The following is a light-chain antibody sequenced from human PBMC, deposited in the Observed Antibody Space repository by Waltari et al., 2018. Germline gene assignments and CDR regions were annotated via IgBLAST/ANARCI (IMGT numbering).Light chain of an antibody. J-gene: IGKJ2*01. CDR3: QQYSSHYT. CDR1: QSILTL. CDR2: KAS. Sequence: DIQMTQSPSTLSASVGDRVPITCRASQSILTLLAWYQQKPGKAPKLLIYKASTLQSGVPSRFSGSGSGTEFTLTISSLQPDDFATYYCQQYSSHYTFGQGTKLEIK. V-gene: IGKV1-5*03.